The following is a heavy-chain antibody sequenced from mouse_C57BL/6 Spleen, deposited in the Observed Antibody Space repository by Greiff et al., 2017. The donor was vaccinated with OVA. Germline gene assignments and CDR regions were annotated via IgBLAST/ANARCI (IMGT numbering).Heavy chain of an antibody. CDR2: IRLKSDNYAT. V-gene: IGHV6-3*01. J-gene: IGHJ3*01. CDR1: GFTFSNYW. CDR3: TRDGYPFAY. Sequence: EVKVEESGGGLVQPGGSMKLSCVASGFTFSNYWMNWVRQSPEKGLEWVAQIRLKSDNYATHYAESVKGRFTISRDDSKSSVYLQMNNLRAEDTGIYYCTRDGYPFAYWGQGTLVTVSA. D-gene: IGHD2-3*01.